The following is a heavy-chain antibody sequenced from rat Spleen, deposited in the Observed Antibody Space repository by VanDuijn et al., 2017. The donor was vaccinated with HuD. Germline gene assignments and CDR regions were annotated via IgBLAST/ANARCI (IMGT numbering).Heavy chain of an antibody. CDR1: GFIFSDFY. V-gene: IGHV5-29*01. J-gene: IGHJ1*01. D-gene: IGHD2-2*01. CDR3: AGDGYLRDWYFDF. Sequence: EVQLVESDGGLVQPGRSLKLSCAASGFIFSDFYMAWVRQAPTKGLEWVATISYDDSSTYYRDSVKGRFTISRDNAKRTLFLQMDSLRSDDTATYSGAGDGYLRDWYFDFWGPGTMVTV. CDR2: ISYDDSST.